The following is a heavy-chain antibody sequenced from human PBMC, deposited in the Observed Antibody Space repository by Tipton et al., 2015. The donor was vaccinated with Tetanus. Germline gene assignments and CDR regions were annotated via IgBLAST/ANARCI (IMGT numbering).Heavy chain of an antibody. V-gene: IGHV5-51*01. J-gene: IGHJ4*02. D-gene: IGHD2-8*01. Sequence: QLVQSGGEVKKHGESLKISCKGSGYIFNNYWIGRVRQKPGKGLEWMGFIYPGDSDTRYRPSFQGQVTIPVDKYINTAYLQWSSLKASDTSMFYCARAHCTDGVCNFDFWGQGALVAGAS. CDR3: ARAHCTDGVCNFDF. CDR2: IYPGDSDT. CDR1: GYIFNNYW.